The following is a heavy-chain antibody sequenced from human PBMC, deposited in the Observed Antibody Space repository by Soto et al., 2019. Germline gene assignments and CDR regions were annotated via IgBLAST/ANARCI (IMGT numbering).Heavy chain of an antibody. CDR2: ISSSSSTI. Sequence: GGSLRLSCAASGFTFSSYSMNWVRQAPGKGLEWVSYISSSSSTIYYADSVKGRFTISRDNAKNSLYLQMNSLRDEDTAVYYCARAQGSRYFDWFYFDYWGQGTLVTVSS. CDR3: ARAQGSRYFDWFYFDY. CDR1: GFTFSSYS. J-gene: IGHJ4*02. V-gene: IGHV3-48*02. D-gene: IGHD3-9*01.